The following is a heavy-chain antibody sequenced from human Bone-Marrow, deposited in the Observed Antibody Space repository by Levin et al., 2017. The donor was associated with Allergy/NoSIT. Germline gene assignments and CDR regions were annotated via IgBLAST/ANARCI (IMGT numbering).Heavy chain of an antibody. J-gene: IGHJ4*02. V-gene: IGHV1-18*04. CDR3: ARDTDPLTDYFGTGSRF. CDR2: ISTYNGNT. CDR1: GYTFNSFG. Sequence: ASVKVSCKASGYTFNSFGITWVRQAPGEGLEWVGWISTYNGNTNYGQKVQGRVTLTTDISTSTAYMELRSLRVDDTAVYYCARDTDPLTDYFGTGSRFWGQGTLVTVSS. D-gene: IGHD3-10*01.